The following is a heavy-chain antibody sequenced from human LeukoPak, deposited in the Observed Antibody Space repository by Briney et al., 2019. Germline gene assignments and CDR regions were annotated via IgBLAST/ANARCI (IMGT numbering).Heavy chain of an antibody. CDR2: ISAYNGDT. CDR3: ARVFSSGYYYDY. J-gene: IGHJ4*02. CDR1: GYTFTSYG. D-gene: IGHD3-22*01. Sequence: ASVKVSCKASGYTFTSYGISWVRQAPGQGLEWMGWISAYNGDTNYAQKLQGRVTMTTDTSTSTAYMELRSLRSDDTAVYYCARVFSSGYYYDYWGQGTLVTVSS. V-gene: IGHV1-18*01.